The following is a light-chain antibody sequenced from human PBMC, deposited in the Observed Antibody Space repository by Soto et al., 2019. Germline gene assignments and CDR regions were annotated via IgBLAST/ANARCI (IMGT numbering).Light chain of an antibody. J-gene: IGLJ3*02. Sequence: QSALTQPASVSGSPGQSITISCTGTSSDVSGYNYVSWYQQHPGKAPKLMICEVSNRPSGVSNRFSGSKSGNTASLTISGLQAEDEADYYCSSYTSSSTRVFGGGTKLTVL. V-gene: IGLV2-14*01. CDR3: SSYTSSSTRV. CDR1: SSDVSGYNY. CDR2: EVS.